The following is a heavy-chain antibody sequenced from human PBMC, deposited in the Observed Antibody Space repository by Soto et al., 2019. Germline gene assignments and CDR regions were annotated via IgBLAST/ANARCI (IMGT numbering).Heavy chain of an antibody. D-gene: IGHD3-22*01. CDR3: AIDSSGYPDY. V-gene: IGHV4-34*01. Sequence: SDTLSLTCAVYGGSFSGYYWSWSRQPPGKGLEWIGEINHSGSTNYNPSLKSRVTISVDTSKNQFSLKLSSVTAADTAVYYCAIDSSGYPDYWGQGTLVTVSS. CDR1: GGSFSGYY. CDR2: INHSGST. J-gene: IGHJ4*02.